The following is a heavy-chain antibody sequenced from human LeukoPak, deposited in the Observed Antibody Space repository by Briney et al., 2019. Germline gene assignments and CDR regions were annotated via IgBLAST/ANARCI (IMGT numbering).Heavy chain of an antibody. CDR3: AREMWELRWSDY. CDR1: GGSISSYY. D-gene: IGHD1-26*01. Sequence: SETLSLTCTVSGGSISSYYWSWIRQPPGKGLEWIGYIYYSGSTNYNPSLKSRVTIPVDTSKNQFSLKLSSVTAADTAVYYCAREMWELRWSDYWGQGALVTVSS. V-gene: IGHV4-59*12. CDR2: IYYSGST. J-gene: IGHJ4*02.